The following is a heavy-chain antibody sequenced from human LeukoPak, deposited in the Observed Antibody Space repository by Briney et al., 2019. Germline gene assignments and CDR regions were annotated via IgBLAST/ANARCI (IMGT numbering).Heavy chain of an antibody. CDR2: IYYSGST. CDR1: GGSISSGDYY. J-gene: IGHJ6*03. CDR3: ARARRGYCSSTSCYRPDYYYYMDV. Sequence: KPSETLSLTCTVSGGSISSGDYYWSWISQPPGKGLEWIGYIYYSGSTYYNPSLKRRFTISVDTSKNQFSLKLSSVTAADTAVYYCARARRGYCSSTSCYRPDYYYYMDVWGKGTTVTVSS. V-gene: IGHV4-30-4*08. D-gene: IGHD2-2*02.